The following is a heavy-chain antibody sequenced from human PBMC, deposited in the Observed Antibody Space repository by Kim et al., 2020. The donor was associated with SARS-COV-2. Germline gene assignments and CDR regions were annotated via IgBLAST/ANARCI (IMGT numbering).Heavy chain of an antibody. CDR3: AKEGLGMDV. D-gene: IGHD2-21*01. J-gene: IGHJ6*02. CDR2: IWYDGSNK. Sequence: GGSLRLSCAASGFTFSSYAMHWVRQAPGKGLEWVAVIWYDGSNKYYADSVKGRFTIPRDNSKNTLYLQMNSLRAEDTAVYYCAKEGLGMDVWGQGTTVTVSS. V-gene: IGHV3-33*06. CDR1: GFTFSSYA.